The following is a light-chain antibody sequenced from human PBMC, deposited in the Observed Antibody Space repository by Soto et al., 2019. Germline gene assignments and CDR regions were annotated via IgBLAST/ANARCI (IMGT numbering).Light chain of an antibody. Sequence: DIQMTQSPSTLSASIGDRVTITCRASQGITTFLAWYQQKPGKAPQILIYDASKLEPGVPSRLSGGGSGTEFTLTISSLQPDDFATYYCQQYSTYPLTFGGGNRVEIK. CDR1: QGITTF. CDR2: DAS. J-gene: IGKJ4*01. CDR3: QQYSTYPLT. V-gene: IGKV1-5*01.